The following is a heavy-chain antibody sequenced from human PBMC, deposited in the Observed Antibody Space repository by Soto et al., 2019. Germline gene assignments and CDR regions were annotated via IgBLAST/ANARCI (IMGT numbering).Heavy chain of an antibody. CDR3: VSPHSESSNAFDL. V-gene: IGHV3-30*03. CDR1: GFNFNTYW. D-gene: IGHD3-10*01. J-gene: IGHJ5*02. Sequence: GGSLRLSCAASGFNFNTYWMYWVRQAPGKGLEWVALISYDGENQYFTDSVRGRFTISRDNSKTAVYLEMNDLRLDDTATYYCVSPHSESSNAFDLWGQGNLVTVSS. CDR2: ISYDGENQ.